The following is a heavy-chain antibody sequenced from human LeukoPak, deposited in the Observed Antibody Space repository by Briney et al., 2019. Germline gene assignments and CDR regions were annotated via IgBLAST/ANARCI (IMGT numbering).Heavy chain of an antibody. CDR2: IYHSGST. CDR3: ASSWTEGY. J-gene: IGHJ4*02. V-gene: IGHV4-4*02. CDR1: GGSISSSDW. Sequence: SGTLSLTCAVSGGSISSSDWWSWVRQPPGKGLEWIGEIYHSGSTNYNPSLKSRVTISLDMFKNQFSLKVSSVTAADTAVYYCASSWTEGYWGPGTLVTVSS. D-gene: IGHD3/OR15-3a*01.